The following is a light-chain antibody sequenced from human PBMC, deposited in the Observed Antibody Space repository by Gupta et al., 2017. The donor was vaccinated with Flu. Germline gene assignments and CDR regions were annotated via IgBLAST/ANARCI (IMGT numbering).Light chain of an antibody. CDR1: QTIGNN. CDR2: YAS. V-gene: IGKV1-39*01. CDR3: QQSFTTPCT. J-gene: IGKJ5*01. Sequence: DIQVTQSPSSLSASLGDKVTITCRTSQTIGNNLNWYQQKPRSAPKLLIYYASTLQNGVPSRGSANASGTDFTLIISDLQPEDFANYFCQQSFTTPCTFGQGTQLEIK.